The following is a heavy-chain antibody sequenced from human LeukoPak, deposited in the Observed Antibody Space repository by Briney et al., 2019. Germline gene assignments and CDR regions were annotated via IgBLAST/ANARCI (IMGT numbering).Heavy chain of an antibody. CDR3: AKAAWYDFWSYFDY. V-gene: IGHV3-30*18. J-gene: IGHJ4*02. Sequence: GGSLRLSCAASGFTFSSYGMHWDRQAPGKGLEWVAVISYDGSNKYYADSVKGRFTISRDNSKNTLYLQMNSLRAEDTAVYYCAKAAWYDFWSYFDYWGQGTLVTVSS. D-gene: IGHD3-3*01. CDR2: ISYDGSNK. CDR1: GFTFSSYG.